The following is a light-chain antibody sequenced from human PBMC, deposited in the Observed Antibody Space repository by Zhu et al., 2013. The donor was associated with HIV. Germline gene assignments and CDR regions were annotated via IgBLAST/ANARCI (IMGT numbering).Light chain of an antibody. CDR1: KLGDKY. CDR2: QDD. J-gene: IGLJ1*01. Sequence: SYELTQPPSVSVSPGQTATITCSGDKLGDKYACWYQQKPGQSPMLVIYQDDQRPSGIPERFSGSNSGNTATLTISGTQAMDEADYYCQAWDSSTYVFGTGTKVTVL. CDR3: QAWDSSTYV. V-gene: IGLV3-1*01.